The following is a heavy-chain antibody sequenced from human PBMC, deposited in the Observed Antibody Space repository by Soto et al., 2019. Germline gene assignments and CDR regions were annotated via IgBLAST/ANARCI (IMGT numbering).Heavy chain of an antibody. CDR1: GDSVSSNSAA. CDR2: TYYRSKWYN. J-gene: IGHJ3*02. V-gene: IGHV6-1*01. Sequence: SQTLSLTCAISGDSVSSNSAAWNWIRQSPSRGLEWLGRTYYRSKWYNDYAVSVKSRITINPDTSKNQFPLQLNSVTPEDTAVYYCARDPRTAGRRAFDIWGQGTMVTVSS. D-gene: IGHD6-19*01. CDR3: ARDPRTAGRRAFDI.